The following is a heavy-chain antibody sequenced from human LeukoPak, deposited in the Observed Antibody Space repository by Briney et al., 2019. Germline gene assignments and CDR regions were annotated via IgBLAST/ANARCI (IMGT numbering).Heavy chain of an antibody. Sequence: PGGSLRLSCAASGFTFSSYAMHWVRQAPGKGLEWVAVISYDGSNKYYADSVKGRFTISRDNSKNTLYLQMNSLRAEDTAVYYCAKDTDYGDSYFDYWGQGTLVTVSS. CDR3: AKDTDYGDSYFDY. CDR1: GFTFSSYA. CDR2: ISYDGSNK. J-gene: IGHJ4*02. V-gene: IGHV3-30-3*01. D-gene: IGHD4-17*01.